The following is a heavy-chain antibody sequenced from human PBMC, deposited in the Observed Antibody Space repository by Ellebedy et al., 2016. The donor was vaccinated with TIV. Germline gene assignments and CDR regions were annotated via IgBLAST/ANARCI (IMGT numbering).Heavy chain of an antibody. J-gene: IGHJ6*03. V-gene: IGHV4-39*01. CDR2: IYYSGST. Sequence: SETLSLTXTVSGASISSSSYTWGWIRQPPGKGLEWIGSIYYSGSTYYNPSLKSRVTISVDTSKNQFSLKLSSVTAADTAVYYCARHPPYYMDVWGKGTTVTVSS. CDR1: GASISSSSYT. CDR3: ARHPPYYMDV.